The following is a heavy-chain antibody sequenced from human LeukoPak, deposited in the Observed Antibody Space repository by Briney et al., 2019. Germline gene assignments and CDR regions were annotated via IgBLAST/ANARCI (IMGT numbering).Heavy chain of an antibody. CDR2: ISVYNGDT. D-gene: IGHD3-10*01. J-gene: IGHJ3*02. V-gene: IGHV1-18*01. Sequence: ASVKVSCKASGYTLTRYGISWVRQSPGQGLEWMGWISVYNGDTYYAQKFQGRVTLTADKSTSTAYMALSSLRSEDTAVYYCAREGPLPASGDAFDIWGQGTLVTVSS. CDR1: GYTLTRYG. CDR3: AREGPLPASGDAFDI.